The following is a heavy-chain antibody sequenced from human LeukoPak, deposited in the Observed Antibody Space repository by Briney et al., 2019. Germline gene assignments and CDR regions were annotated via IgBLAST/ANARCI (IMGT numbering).Heavy chain of an antibody. CDR2: ISSSSSTI. V-gene: IGHV3-48*04. J-gene: IGHJ4*02. Sequence: GGSLRLSCAASGFTFSSYSMNWVRQAPGKGLEWVSYISSSSSTIYYADSVRGRFTISRDNAKNSLYLQMNSLRAEDTAVYYCARVFRQILLWFGTSDYWGQGTLVTVSS. D-gene: IGHD3-10*01. CDR1: GFTFSSYS. CDR3: ARVFRQILLWFGTSDY.